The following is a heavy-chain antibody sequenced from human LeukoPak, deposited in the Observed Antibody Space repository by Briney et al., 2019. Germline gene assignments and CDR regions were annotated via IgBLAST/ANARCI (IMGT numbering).Heavy chain of an antibody. J-gene: IGHJ6*03. CDR3: ARVFSVEIAHMDV. D-gene: IGHD5-12*01. Sequence: GGSLRLSCAASGFTFSDHYMDWVRQAPGKGLEWVGRSRNKANSYTTEYAASVKGRFTISREDSKNSLYLQMNSLKTEDTAVYYCARVFSVEIAHMDVWGKGTTVTVSS. CDR2: SRNKANSYTT. V-gene: IGHV3-72*01. CDR1: GFTFSDHY.